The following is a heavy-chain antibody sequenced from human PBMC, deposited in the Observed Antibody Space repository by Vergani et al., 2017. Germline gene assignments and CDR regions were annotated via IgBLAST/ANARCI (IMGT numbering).Heavy chain of an antibody. D-gene: IGHD3-22*01. CDR2: INWNGGST. CDR3: ASQYYYDSSGKRGY. V-gene: IGHV3-20*04. CDR1: GFTFDDYG. Sequence: VQLVESGGGVVQPGGSLRLSCAASGFTFDDYGMSWVRQAPGKGLEWVSGINWNGGSTGYADSVKGRFTISRDNAKNSLYLQMNSLRAEDTALYYCASQYYYDSSGKRGYWGQGTLVTVSS. J-gene: IGHJ4*02.